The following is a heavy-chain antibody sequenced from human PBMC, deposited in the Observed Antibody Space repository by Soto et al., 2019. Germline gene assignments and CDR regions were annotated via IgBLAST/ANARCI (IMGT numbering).Heavy chain of an antibody. V-gene: IGHV3-48*01. Sequence: GGSLRLSCAASGFTFSSYSMNWVRQAPGKGLEWVSYISSSSSTIYYADSVKGRFTISRDNAKNSLYLQMNSLRAEDTAVYYCARDPGIAARLYFDYWGQGTLVTVSS. CDR3: ARDPGIAARLYFDY. D-gene: IGHD6-13*01. CDR2: ISSSSSTI. CDR1: GFTFSSYS. J-gene: IGHJ4*02.